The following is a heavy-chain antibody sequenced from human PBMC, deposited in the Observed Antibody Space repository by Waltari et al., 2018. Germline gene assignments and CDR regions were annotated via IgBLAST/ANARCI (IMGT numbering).Heavy chain of an antibody. CDR1: GFRFSLYG. J-gene: IGHJ3*01. V-gene: IGHV3-23*04. CDR2: ISGSGADT. CDR3: AKDPPGSYYEGFDE. D-gene: IGHD1-26*01. Sequence: EANLAESGGGLVQPGGALRLSCTASGFRFSLYGMSWVRQARGKGRGWVSAISGSGADTFYADSVKDRFVISRDNSKNTVFLEMNSLRAEDTALYYCAKDPPGSYYEGFDEWGQGTMVTVSS.